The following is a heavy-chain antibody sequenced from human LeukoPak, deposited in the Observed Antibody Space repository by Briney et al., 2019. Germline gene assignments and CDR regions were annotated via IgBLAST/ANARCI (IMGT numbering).Heavy chain of an antibody. Sequence: ASVKVSCKASGGTFSSYAISWVRQAPGQGLEWMGGIIPIFGTANYAQKFQGRVTITADESTSTAYMELSSLRSEDTAVYYCARAYDFWSGYSRRGIYYFDYWGQGTLVTVSS. CDR2: IIPIFGTA. V-gene: IGHV1-69*01. CDR1: GGTFSSYA. J-gene: IGHJ4*02. CDR3: ARAYDFWSGYSRRGIYYFDY. D-gene: IGHD3-3*01.